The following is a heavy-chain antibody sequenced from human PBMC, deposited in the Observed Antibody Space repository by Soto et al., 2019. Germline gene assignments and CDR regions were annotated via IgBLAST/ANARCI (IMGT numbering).Heavy chain of an antibody. CDR2: ISSSGRLI. J-gene: IGHJ3*02. Sequence: PGGSLRLSCAASGFSFSSYEVHWVRQAPGKGLEWVSYISSSGRLIYYADSAKGRFTISRDNAKNSLYLQMSSLRAEDTAVYFWVRETEAEAFDIWGQGTMVTVSS. CDR3: VRETEAEAFDI. V-gene: IGHV3-48*03. D-gene: IGHD6-13*01. CDR1: GFSFSSYE.